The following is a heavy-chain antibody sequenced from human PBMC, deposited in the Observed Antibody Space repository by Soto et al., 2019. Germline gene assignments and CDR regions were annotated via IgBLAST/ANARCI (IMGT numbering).Heavy chain of an antibody. V-gene: IGHV3-74*01. CDR3: ASYIWNSAAHY. D-gene: IGHD1-7*01. Sequence: EVHLVESGGGLVQPGGSLRLSCAASGFIFGSKFMYWVRQAPGKGLVWVSRINPDGRSTAYADSLKGRFTISRDNAKNTLYLQMNRLRAEDTAMYYCASYIWNSAAHYWGQGTLVTVSS. CDR1: GFIFGSKF. CDR2: INPDGRST. J-gene: IGHJ4*02.